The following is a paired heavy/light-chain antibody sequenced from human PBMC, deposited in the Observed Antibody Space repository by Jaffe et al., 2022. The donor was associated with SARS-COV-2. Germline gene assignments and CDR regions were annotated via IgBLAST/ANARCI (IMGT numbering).Light chain of an antibody. J-gene: IGKJ1*01. CDR1: QSVSSN. V-gene: IGKV3-15*01. CDR2: GAS. CDR3: QQYNNWQT. Sequence: EIVMTQSPATLSVSPGERATLSCRASQSVSSNLAWYQQKPGQAPRLLIYGASTRATGIPARFSGSGSGTEFTLTISSLQSEDFAVYYCQQYNNWQTFGQGTKVEIK.
Heavy chain of an antibody. CDR1: GGSISSSSYY. CDR2: IYYSGST. V-gene: IGHV4-39*01. J-gene: IGHJ3*02. CDR3: ARHSILEWIQLWLPRRLDAFDI. Sequence: QLQLQESGPGLVKPSETLSLTCTVSGGSISSSSYYWGWIRQPPGKGLEWIGSIYYSGSTYYNPSLKSRVTISVDTSKNQFSLKLSSVTAADTAVYYCARHSILEWIQLWLPRRLDAFDIWGQGTMVTVSS. D-gene: IGHD5-18*01.